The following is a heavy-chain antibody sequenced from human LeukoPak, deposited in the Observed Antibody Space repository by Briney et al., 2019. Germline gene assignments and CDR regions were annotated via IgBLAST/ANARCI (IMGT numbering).Heavy chain of an antibody. D-gene: IGHD1-14*01. CDR2: VHPDTGYA. J-gene: IGHJ5*02. V-gene: IGHV1-8*01. CDR3: ARGPRNDP. CDR1: GYPFTTYE. Sequence: GASVKVSCKISGYPFTTYEINWVRQAAGQGLEWKGWVHPDTGYADYAQKFQGRVTMTSDTSISTAYMELSSLRSDDTAVYFCARGPRNDPWGQGTLVTVSS.